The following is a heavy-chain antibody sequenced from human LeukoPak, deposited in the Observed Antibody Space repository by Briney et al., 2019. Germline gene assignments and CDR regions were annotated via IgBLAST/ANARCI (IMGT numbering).Heavy chain of an antibody. CDR2: IYHSGST. CDR1: GYSISSGYY. CDR3: AREDGYSSGWGEY. V-gene: IGHV4-38-2*02. D-gene: IGHD6-19*01. J-gene: IGHJ4*02. Sequence: PSETLSLTCAVSGYSISSGYYWGWIRQPPGKGLEWIGSIYHSGSTHYNPSLKSRVTISVDTSKNQFSLKLSSVTAADTAVYYCAREDGYSSGWGEYWGQGTLVTVSS.